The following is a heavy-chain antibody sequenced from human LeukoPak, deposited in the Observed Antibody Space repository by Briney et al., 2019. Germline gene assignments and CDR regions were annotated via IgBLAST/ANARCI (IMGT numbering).Heavy chain of an antibody. CDR3: ARDREDYESYWYFDL. V-gene: IGHV4-31*03. J-gene: IGHJ2*01. CDR2: IYYSGST. Sequence: SETLSLTCTVSGGSISSGGYYWSWIRQHPGKGLEWIGYIYYSGSTYYNPSLKSRVTISVDTSKNQFSLKLSSVTAADTAVYYCARDREDYESYWYFDLWGRGTLVTVSS. D-gene: IGHD3-22*01. CDR1: GGSISSGGYY.